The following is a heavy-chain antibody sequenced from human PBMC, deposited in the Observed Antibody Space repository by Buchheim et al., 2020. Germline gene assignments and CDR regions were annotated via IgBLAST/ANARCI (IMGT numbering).Heavy chain of an antibody. Sequence: EVQLVRSGAEVKKPGESLRISCKGSGYSFTSYWISWVRQMPGKGLEWMGRIDPSDSYTNYSPSFQGHVTISADKSISTAYLQWSSLKASDTAMYYCARLPSHYYDSSVKYREVDYWGQGTL. CDR1: GYSFTSYW. V-gene: IGHV5-10-1*03. CDR3: ARLPSHYYDSSVKYREVDY. CDR2: IDPSDSYT. D-gene: IGHD3-22*01. J-gene: IGHJ4*02.